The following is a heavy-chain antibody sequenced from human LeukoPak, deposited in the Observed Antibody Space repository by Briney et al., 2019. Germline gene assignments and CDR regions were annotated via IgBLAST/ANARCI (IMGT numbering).Heavy chain of an antibody. Sequence: SQTLSLTCTVSGVSVSSGRYYWSWIRQPAGKGLEWIGHIYTTGSSNYNPSLESRVIMSVDTSKNQFSLKLNSMTAADTAVYYCARVDCRSTSCTTNWFDPWGQGTLVTVSS. V-gene: IGHV4-61*09. D-gene: IGHD2-2*01. J-gene: IGHJ5*02. CDR2: IYTTGSS. CDR3: ARVDCRSTSCTTNWFDP. CDR1: GVSVSSGRYY.